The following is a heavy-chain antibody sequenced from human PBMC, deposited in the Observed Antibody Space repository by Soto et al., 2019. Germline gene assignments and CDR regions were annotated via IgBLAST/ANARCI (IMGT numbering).Heavy chain of an antibody. Sequence: SETLSLTCAVYGGSFSGYYWSWIRQPPGKGLEWIGEINHSGSTNYNPSLKSRVTISVDTSKNQFSLKLSSVTAADTAVYYCARTLILSAEYFQHWGQGTLVTVSS. V-gene: IGHV4-34*01. D-gene: IGHD2-15*01. CDR3: ARTLILSAEYFQH. CDR1: GGSFSGYY. CDR2: INHSGST. J-gene: IGHJ1*01.